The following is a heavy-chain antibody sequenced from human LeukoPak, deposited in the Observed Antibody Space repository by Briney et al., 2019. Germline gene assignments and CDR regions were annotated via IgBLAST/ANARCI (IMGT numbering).Heavy chain of an antibody. V-gene: IGHV4-34*01. J-gene: IGHJ4*02. CDR2: INHGGST. Sequence: PSETLSLICAVSGGSFIGFHWNWISQCPTKGLEWIGEINHGGSTNYNPSLKSRVTISVDTSKNQFSLKLRPVTAADTAVYYCARDPTTLIAVSYDFVLWGQGTEVTVSS. CDR3: ARDPTTLIAVSYDFVL. CDR1: GGSFIGFH. D-gene: IGHD1-14*01.